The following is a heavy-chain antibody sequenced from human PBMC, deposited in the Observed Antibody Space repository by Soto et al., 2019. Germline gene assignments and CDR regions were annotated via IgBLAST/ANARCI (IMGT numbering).Heavy chain of an antibody. CDR3: ARHRGITMVRGVIRPSNYFDY. Sequence: PSETLSLTCAVSGYSITSGYYWGWIRQPPGKGLEWIGTIYYSGSTYYNPSLKSRVTISVDTSKNQFSLKLSSVTAADTAVYYCARHRGITMVRGVIRPSNYFDYWGQGTLVTVSS. D-gene: IGHD3-10*01. CDR1: GYSITSGYY. CDR2: IYYSGST. V-gene: IGHV4-38-2*01. J-gene: IGHJ4*02.